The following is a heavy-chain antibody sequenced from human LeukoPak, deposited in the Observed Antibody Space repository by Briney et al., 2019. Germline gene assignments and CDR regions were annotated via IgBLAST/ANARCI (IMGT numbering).Heavy chain of an antibody. CDR1: GGSISSYY. V-gene: IGHV4-59*01. CDR2: IYYSGST. Sequence: SETLSLTCTVSGGSISSYYWSWIRQPPGKGLEWIGYIYYSGSTNYNPSLKSRVTISVDTSKNQFSLKLSSVTAADTAVYYCARSNSGYYDSSGYYGPSYYYYMDVWGKGTTVTVSS. D-gene: IGHD3-22*01. CDR3: ARSNSGYYDSSGYYGPSYYYYMDV. J-gene: IGHJ6*03.